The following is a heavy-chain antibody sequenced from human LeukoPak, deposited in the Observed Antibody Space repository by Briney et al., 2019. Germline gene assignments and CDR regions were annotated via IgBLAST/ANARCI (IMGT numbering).Heavy chain of an antibody. D-gene: IGHD3-3*01. J-gene: IGHJ4*02. CDR2: IYHSGST. V-gene: IGHV4-38-2*01. CDR3: ARSGSRYDFWSGYYNDY. CDR1: GYSISSGYY. Sequence: SETLSLTCAVSGYSISSGYYWGWIRQPPGKGLEWIGSIYHSGSTYYNPSLKSRVTISVDTSTNQFSLKLSSVTAADTAVYYCARSGSRYDFWSGYYNDYWGQGTLVTVSS.